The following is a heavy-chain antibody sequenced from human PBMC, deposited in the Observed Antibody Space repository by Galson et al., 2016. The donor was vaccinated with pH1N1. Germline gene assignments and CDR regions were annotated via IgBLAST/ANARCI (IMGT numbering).Heavy chain of an antibody. CDR1: GFSLSTSGVG. V-gene: IGHV2-5*02. Sequence: PALVKPTQTLTLTCTFSGFSLSTSGVGVGWIRQRPGKALDWLALIYWDDDKRYSPSLKTRLTITKDTSKNQVVLTMVNMDPVDTATYYCAHKVYGDYANWFDPWGQGTLVTVSS. CDR3: AHKVYGDYANWFDP. CDR2: IYWDDDK. J-gene: IGHJ5*02. D-gene: IGHD4-17*01.